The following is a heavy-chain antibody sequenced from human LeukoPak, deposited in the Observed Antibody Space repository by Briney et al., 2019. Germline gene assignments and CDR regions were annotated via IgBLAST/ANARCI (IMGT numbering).Heavy chain of an antibody. CDR1: GGSSSGYY. CDR2: INHTGST. J-gene: IGHJ4*02. Sequence: PSETLSLTCAVYGGSSSGYYWSWIRQPPGKGLEWIGEINHTGSTNYNPSLKSRVTISVDTSKNQFSLRLSSVTAADTAVYYCARASAMPYFDYWGQGTLVTVSS. CDR3: ARASAMPYFDY. V-gene: IGHV4-34*01. D-gene: IGHD2-2*01.